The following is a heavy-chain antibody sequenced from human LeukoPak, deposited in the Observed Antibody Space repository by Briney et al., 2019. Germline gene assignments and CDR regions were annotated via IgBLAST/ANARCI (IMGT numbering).Heavy chain of an antibody. D-gene: IGHD2-15*01. CDR1: GYTFSNYG. Sequence: ASVTVSCKASGYTFSNYGISWVRQAPGHGLEWRGWVCAYNGKTKNKQKHPGRVTMTTDTSTNTAYMELRSLRSDDTAVYYCARDVGEGYCSGGSCSDYWGQGTLVTVSS. V-gene: IGHV1-18*01. CDR3: ARDVGEGYCSGGSCSDY. CDR2: VCAYNGKT. J-gene: IGHJ4*02.